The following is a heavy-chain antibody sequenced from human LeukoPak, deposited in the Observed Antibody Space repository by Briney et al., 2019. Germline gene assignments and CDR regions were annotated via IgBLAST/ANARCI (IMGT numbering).Heavy chain of an antibody. Sequence: SETLSLTCTVSGGSISSYYWSWIRQPPGEGLEWIGYIYYSGSTNYNPSIKSRVTISVDTSKNQFSLKLSSVTAADTAVYYCARDAEAKYYDFWSGPYYFDYWGQGTLVTVSS. CDR2: IYYSGST. CDR1: GGSISSYY. D-gene: IGHD3-3*01. V-gene: IGHV4-59*01. J-gene: IGHJ4*02. CDR3: ARDAEAKYYDFWSGPYYFDY.